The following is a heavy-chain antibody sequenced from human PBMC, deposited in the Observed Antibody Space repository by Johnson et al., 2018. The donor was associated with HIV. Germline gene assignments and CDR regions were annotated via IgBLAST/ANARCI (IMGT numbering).Heavy chain of an antibody. CDR3: ARLFTRDDAFDM. J-gene: IGHJ3*02. V-gene: IGHV3-7*01. Sequence: EVQLVESGGGLVTPGGSLRISCSGSGLTLRNAWMTWVRQAPGKGLEWVGHIKREVDGDTYYSDSVKDRFTISRDTAKNSFYLRMNSLRDGDTALYYCARLFTRDDAFDMWGQGTTVTVSS. CDR1: GLTLRNAW. CDR2: IKREVDGDT.